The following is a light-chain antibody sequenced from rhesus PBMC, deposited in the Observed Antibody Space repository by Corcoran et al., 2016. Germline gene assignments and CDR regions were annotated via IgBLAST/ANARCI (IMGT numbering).Light chain of an antibody. CDR2: KAS. CDR1: QGIGSW. Sequence: DIQMTQSPSSLSASVGDRVTITCRASQGIGSWLAWYRQKPGKAPNLLNYKASSLQSGVPSRLSCSGSGTDFTLTITNLQPEYFASYYCLQYNSAPLTFGGGTKVEIK. J-gene: IGKJ4*01. CDR3: LQYNSAPLT. V-gene: IGKV1-21*01.